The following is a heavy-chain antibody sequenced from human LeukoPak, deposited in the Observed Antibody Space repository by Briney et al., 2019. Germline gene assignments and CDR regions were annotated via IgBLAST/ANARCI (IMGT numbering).Heavy chain of an antibody. CDR1: GYTFTSYA. CDR2: INAGNGNT. V-gene: IGHV1-3*01. Sequence: ASVKVSCKASGYTFTSYAMHWVRQAPGQRLEWMGWINAGNGNTKYSQKFQGRVTITRDTSASTAYMELSSLRSEDTAVYYCACPSAAGTVDYYYYYYMDVWGKGTTVTVSS. D-gene: IGHD6-13*01. CDR3: ACPSAAGTVDYYYYYYMDV. J-gene: IGHJ6*03.